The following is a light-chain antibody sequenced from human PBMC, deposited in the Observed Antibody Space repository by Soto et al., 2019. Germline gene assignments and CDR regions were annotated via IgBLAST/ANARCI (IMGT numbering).Light chain of an antibody. CDR1: SSNIGNNY. Sequence: QSVLTQPPSVSAAPRQKVTISCSGSSSNIGNNYVSWYQQLPGTAPKLLIYDNNKRPSGIPDRFSGSKSGTSATLGITGLQTGDEADYYCGTWDSSLSGVFGGGTKLTVL. CDR3: GTWDSSLSGV. J-gene: IGLJ3*02. V-gene: IGLV1-51*01. CDR2: DNN.